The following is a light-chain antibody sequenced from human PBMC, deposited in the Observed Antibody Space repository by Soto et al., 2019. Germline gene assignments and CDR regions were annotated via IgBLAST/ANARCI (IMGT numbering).Light chain of an antibody. V-gene: IGLV2-23*01. CDR2: EGS. J-gene: IGLJ1*01. CDR3: CSYALSGTYV. CDR1: SSDVGSYNL. Sequence: QSALTQPASVSGSPGQSITIACTGTSSDVGSYNLVSWYKQRPGKAPKLIIYEGSKRPSGVSIRFSASKSGNTASLTISGLQAEDESDYYCCSYALSGTYVFGTGTKLTVL.